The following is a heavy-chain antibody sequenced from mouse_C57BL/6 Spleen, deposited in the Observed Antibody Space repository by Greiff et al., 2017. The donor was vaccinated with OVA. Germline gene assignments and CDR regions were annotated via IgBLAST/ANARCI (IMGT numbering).Heavy chain of an antibody. CDR3: TRWEYYGSSRHWYFDV. D-gene: IGHD1-1*01. CDR1: GYTFTDYE. Sequence: VQLQESGAELVRPGASVTLSCTASGYTFTDYEMHWVKQTPVHGLEWIGAIDPETGGTSYNQKFKGKAILTADKAYSTAYMELRRLTSEDTAVYYCTRWEYYGSSRHWYFDVWGTGTTVTVSS. J-gene: IGHJ1*03. CDR2: IDPETGGT. V-gene: IGHV1-15*01.